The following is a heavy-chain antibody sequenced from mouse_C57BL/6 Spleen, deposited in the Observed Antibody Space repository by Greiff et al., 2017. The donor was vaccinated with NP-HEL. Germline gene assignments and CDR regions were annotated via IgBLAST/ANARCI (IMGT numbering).Heavy chain of an antibody. CDR3: ARDPPRLGY. V-gene: IGHV5-4*01. Sequence: EVKLMESGGGLVKPGGSLKLSCAASGFTFSSYAMSWVRQTPEKRLEWVATISDGGSYTYYPDNVKGRFTISRDNAKNNLYLQMSHLKSEDTAMYYCARDPPRLGYWGQGTLVTVSA. CDR1: GFTFSSYA. J-gene: IGHJ3*01. CDR2: ISDGGSYT.